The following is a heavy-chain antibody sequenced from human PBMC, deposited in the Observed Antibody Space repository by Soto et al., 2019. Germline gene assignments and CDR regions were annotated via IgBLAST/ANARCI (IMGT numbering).Heavy chain of an antibody. CDR2: IIPIFGTA. Sequence: GASVKVSCKASGGTFSSYAISWVQQAPGQGLEWMGGIIPIFGTANYAQKFQGRVTITADESTSTAYMELSSLRSEDTAVYYCARVRVVVAANDAFDIWGQGTMVTVSS. V-gene: IGHV1-69*13. J-gene: IGHJ3*02. CDR3: ARVRVVVAANDAFDI. D-gene: IGHD2-15*01. CDR1: GGTFSSYA.